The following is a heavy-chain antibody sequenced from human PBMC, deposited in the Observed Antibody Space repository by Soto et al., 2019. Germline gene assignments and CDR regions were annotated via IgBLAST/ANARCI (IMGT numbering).Heavy chain of an antibody. CDR2: IYWDDDK. Sequence: QFTLKESGPTLVKPTQTLTLTCTFSGFSLSTSGVGVGWIRQPRGKALEWLALIYWDDDKRYSPSLKSRLTITKDTSKNQVVLTMTNMDPVDTATYYCAHSYYDSSGYYGRDDAFDIWGQGTMVTVSS. J-gene: IGHJ3*02. CDR3: AHSYYDSSGYYGRDDAFDI. D-gene: IGHD3-22*01. V-gene: IGHV2-5*02. CDR1: GFSLSTSGVG.